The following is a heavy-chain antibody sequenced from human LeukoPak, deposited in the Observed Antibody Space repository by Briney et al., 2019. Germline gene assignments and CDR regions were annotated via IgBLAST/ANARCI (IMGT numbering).Heavy chain of an antibody. Sequence: PGGSLRLSCAGSGFTFSDYWMTWVRQTPGKGLEWVANINEDGSDKYYVDSVKGRFTISRDNAKKSLYLQMNSLRAEDTAVYYCARAQDPNYGDYGLSYYHYDMDVWGQGTTVTVSS. D-gene: IGHD4-17*01. V-gene: IGHV3-7*01. CDR1: GFTFSDYW. CDR2: INEDGSDK. J-gene: IGHJ6*02. CDR3: ARAQDPNYGDYGLSYYHYDMDV.